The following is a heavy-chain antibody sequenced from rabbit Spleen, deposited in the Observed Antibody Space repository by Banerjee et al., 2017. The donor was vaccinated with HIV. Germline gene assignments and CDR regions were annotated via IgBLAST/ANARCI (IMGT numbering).Heavy chain of an antibody. D-gene: IGHD4-2*01. J-gene: IGHJ3*01. CDR3: ARGGYGGHIFAMGL. V-gene: IGHV1S45*01. CDR2: IFSSTFIT. Sequence: QEQLEESGGGLVKPEGSLTLTCKASGFSFSDRDVMCWVRQAPGKGLEWIGCIFSSTFITWYASWAKGRFTISKTSSTTVTLQMTSLTDADTATYFCARGGYGGHIFAMGLWGQGTLVTVS. CDR1: GFSFSDRDV.